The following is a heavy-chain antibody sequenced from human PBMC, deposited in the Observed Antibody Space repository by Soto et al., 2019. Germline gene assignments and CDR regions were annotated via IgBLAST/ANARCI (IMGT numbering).Heavy chain of an antibody. D-gene: IGHD1-26*01. Sequence: QVHLVESGGGVVQPGRSLRLSCAASGFTFNSCGMHWVRQAPGKGLEWVAIISDDGNNKNYVDSVKGRFTISRDNSKNALYLQMDSLRPADTAVYCCAKGCNTPYCYYMVSWGQGTLVTVPS. CDR2: ISDDGNNK. V-gene: IGHV3-30*18. J-gene: IGHJ4*02. CDR3: AKGCNTPYCYYMVS. CDR1: GFTFNSCG.